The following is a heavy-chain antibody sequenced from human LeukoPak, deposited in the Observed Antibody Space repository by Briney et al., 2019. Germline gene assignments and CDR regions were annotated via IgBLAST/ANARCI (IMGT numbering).Heavy chain of an antibody. J-gene: IGHJ3*02. CDR1: GFTFSSYC. D-gene: IGHD3-3*01. CDR2: ILYYGSNK. V-gene: IGHV3-30*18. CDR3: AKDLAYYDFWSGYFDRDAFDI. Sequence: GGALRLSFSASGFTFSSYCMHWVRQAPGKGPEWGAGILYYGSNKYYADSVKGRFTISRDNSKNTLYLQMNSLRAEDTAVYYCAKDLAYYDFWSGYFDRDAFDIWGQGTMVTVSS.